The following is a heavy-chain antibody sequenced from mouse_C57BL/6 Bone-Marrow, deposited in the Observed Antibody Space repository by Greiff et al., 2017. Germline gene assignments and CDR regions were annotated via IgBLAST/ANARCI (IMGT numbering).Heavy chain of an antibody. Sequence: VQLQQSGAELVKPGASVKLSCTASGFNIKDYYMHWVKQRTEQGLEWIGRIDPEDGETKYAPKFQGKATITANPSSNTAYRQRSSLTSEDTAVYYCAGSEYYGSSPYYFDYWGQGTTLTVSA. CDR1: GFNIKDYY. CDR2: IDPEDGET. V-gene: IGHV14-2*01. J-gene: IGHJ2*01. CDR3: AGSEYYGSSPYYFDY. D-gene: IGHD1-1*01.